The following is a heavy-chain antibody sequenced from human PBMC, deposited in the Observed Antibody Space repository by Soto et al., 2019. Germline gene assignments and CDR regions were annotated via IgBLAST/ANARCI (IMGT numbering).Heavy chain of an antibody. CDR2: TRNKVNSFTT. CDR3: SVSGPISGWSGSDS. J-gene: IGHJ4*02. Sequence: GGSLRLSCAASGFSFTDHYMDWVRQAPGKGPEWVGRTRNKVNSFTTEYAACLKGRFTISRDDSTHLLYRQMDSLKTEDTTVYYFSVSGPISGWSGSDSWGPGPLVTAPQ. D-gene: IGHD6-13*01. V-gene: IGHV3-72*01. CDR1: GFSFTDHY.